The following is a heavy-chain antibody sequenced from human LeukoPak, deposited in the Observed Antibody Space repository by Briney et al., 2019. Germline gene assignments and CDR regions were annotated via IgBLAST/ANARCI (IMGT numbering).Heavy chain of an antibody. CDR2: INHSGST. D-gene: IGHD3-3*01. J-gene: IGHJ5*02. CDR1: GGSFSGYY. CDR3: ARHSSGYQGLNWFDP. V-gene: IGHV4-34*01. Sequence: SETLSLTCAVYGGSFSGYYWSWIRQPPGKGLEWIGEINHSGSTNYNPSLKSRVTISVDTSKNQFSLKLSSVTAADTAVYYCARHSSGYQGLNWFDPWGQGTLVTVSS.